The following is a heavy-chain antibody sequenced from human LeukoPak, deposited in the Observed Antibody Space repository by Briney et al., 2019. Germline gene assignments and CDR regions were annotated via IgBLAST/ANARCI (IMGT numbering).Heavy chain of an antibody. J-gene: IGHJ4*02. Sequence: GGSLRLSCAASGFTFSSYAMSWVRQAPGKGLEWVSAISGSGGSTYYADSVKGRFTISRDNSKSTLYLQMNSLRAEDTAVYYCAKDIQPYYFDSSGYYLWGQGTLVTVSS. CDR1: GFTFSSYA. CDR3: AKDIQPYYFDSSGYYL. V-gene: IGHV3-23*01. CDR2: ISGSGGST. D-gene: IGHD3-22*01.